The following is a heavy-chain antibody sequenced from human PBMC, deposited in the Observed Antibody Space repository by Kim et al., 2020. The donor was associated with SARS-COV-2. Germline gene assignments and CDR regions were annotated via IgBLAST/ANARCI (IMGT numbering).Heavy chain of an antibody. J-gene: IGHJ4*02. CDR2: IYYSGIT. V-gene: IGHV4-30-4*01. CDR1: GDSISNGDYY. Sequence: SETLSLTCTVSGDSISNGDYYWTWIRQPPGKDLEWIGYIYYSGITYYNPSLKSRVTISLNTSKNQFSLNLSSVTAAGTAVYYCAIGAGSPSYNKFAYWGQETLVIVSS. CDR3: AIGAGSPSYNKFAY. D-gene: IGHD1-1*01.